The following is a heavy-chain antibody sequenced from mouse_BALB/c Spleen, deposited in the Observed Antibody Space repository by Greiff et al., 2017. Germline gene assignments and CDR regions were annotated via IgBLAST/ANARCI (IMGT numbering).Heavy chain of an antibody. D-gene: IGHD1-1*01. CDR3: ASITTGNYYAMDY. CDR1: GYTFTSYV. J-gene: IGHJ4*01. Sequence: VQLQQSGPELVKPGASVKMSCKASGYTFTSYVMHWVKQKPGQGLEWIGYINPYNDGTKYNEKFKGKATLTSDKSSSTAYMELSSLTSEDSAVYYYASITTGNYYAMDYWGQGTTVTVSS. V-gene: IGHV1-14*01. CDR2: INPYNDGT.